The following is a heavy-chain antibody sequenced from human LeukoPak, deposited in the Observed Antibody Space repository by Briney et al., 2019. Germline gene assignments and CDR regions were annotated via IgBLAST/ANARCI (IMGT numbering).Heavy chain of an antibody. D-gene: IGHD3-10*01. J-gene: IGHJ6*02. CDR3: AREGTTSTYYYGSGSHGYYGMDV. Sequence: VASVKVSCKASGYTFTSYYMHWVRQAPGQGLEWMGIINPSGGSTSYAQKFQGRVTMTRDTSTSTVYMELSSLRSEDTAVYYCAREGTTSTYYYGSGSHGYYGMDVWGQGTTVTVSS. CDR1: GYTFTSYY. V-gene: IGHV1-46*01. CDR2: INPSGGST.